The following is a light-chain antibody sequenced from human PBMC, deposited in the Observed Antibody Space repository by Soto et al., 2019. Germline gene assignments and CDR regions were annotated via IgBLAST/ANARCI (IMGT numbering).Light chain of an antibody. J-gene: IGKJ1*01. CDR1: QSLVYSDGNTY. CDR2: QVS. Sequence: DIVLTQTPLSSPVTLGQPASISCRSSQSLVYSDGNTYLSWLQQRPGQPPRLLIYQVSNRFSGVTDRFSDSGAGTDFTLKISRVEAEDVGVYYCVQFAHFPRTFGQGTKVEIK. CDR3: VQFAHFPRT. V-gene: IGKV2-24*01.